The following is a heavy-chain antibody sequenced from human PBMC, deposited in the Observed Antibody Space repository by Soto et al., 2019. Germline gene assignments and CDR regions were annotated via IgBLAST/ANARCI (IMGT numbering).Heavy chain of an antibody. CDR1: VGSISRLY. CDR2: IYTSGST. CDR3: ARVYDSSGYYWGDAFDI. Sequence: LTCTVSVGSISRLYRSWIRRPAGKGLEWIGRIYTSGSTTYNPSLKSRVTMSVDTSKNQFSLKLNSVTAADTAVFYCARVYDSSGYYWGDAFDIWGQGTMVTVSS. V-gene: IGHV4-4*07. J-gene: IGHJ3*02. D-gene: IGHD3-22*01.